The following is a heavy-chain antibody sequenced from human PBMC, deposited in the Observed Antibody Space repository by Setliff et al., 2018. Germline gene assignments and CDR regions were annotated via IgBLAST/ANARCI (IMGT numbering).Heavy chain of an antibody. J-gene: IGHJ6*02. CDR2: INAGNGNT. Sequence: ASVKVSCKASGYTFTSHIMHWVRQAPGQRLEWMGWINAGNGNTKYSQKFQGRVTITRDTSASTAHMELSSLRSEDTAVYYCASDGKGYDILTTYGMDVWGQGTTVTVSS. CDR1: GYTFTSHI. V-gene: IGHV1-3*01. D-gene: IGHD3-9*01. CDR3: ASDGKGYDILTTYGMDV.